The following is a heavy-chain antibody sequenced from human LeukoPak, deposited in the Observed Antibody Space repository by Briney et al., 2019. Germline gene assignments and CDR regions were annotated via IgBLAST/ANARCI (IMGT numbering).Heavy chain of an antibody. CDR2: MNPNSGNT. CDR3: ARDLGIAVVGEAFDI. V-gene: IGHV1-8*03. CDR1: GYTFTSYD. Sequence: ASVKVSCKASGYTFTSYDINWVRQATGQGLEWMGWMNPNSGNTGYAQKFQGRVTITRNTSISTAYMELSSLRSEDTAVYYCARDLGIAVVGEAFDIWGQGTMVTVSS. J-gene: IGHJ3*02. D-gene: IGHD6-19*01.